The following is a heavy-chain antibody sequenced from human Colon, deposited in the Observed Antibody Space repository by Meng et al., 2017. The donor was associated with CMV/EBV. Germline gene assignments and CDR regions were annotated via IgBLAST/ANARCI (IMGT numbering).Heavy chain of an antibody. CDR2: ISAYTGDT. Sequence: QVQLVQPGAEVKKPGAPVKVSCKASGYTFTNYGISWVRQAPGQGLEWMGWISAYTGDTYYAQKFQGRVTMTTDTSTNTAYMELRSLRSDDTAVYYCVRESQSGSYIYLQHWGQGTLVTVSS. V-gene: IGHV1-18*01. J-gene: IGHJ1*01. CDR3: VRESQSGSYIYLQH. D-gene: IGHD1-26*01. CDR1: GYTFTNYG.